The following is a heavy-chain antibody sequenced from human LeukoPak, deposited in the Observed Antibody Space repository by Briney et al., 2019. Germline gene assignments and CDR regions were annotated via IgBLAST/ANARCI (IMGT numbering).Heavy chain of an antibody. V-gene: IGHV4-39*01. CDR2: IYCSGST. CDR3: ARDYGDYVDYYGMDV. Sequence: SETLSLTCTVSGGSISSSSYYWGWIRQPPGKGLEWIGSIYCSGSTYYNPSLKSRVTISVDTSKNQFSLKLSSVTAADTAVYYCARDYGDYVDYYGMDVWGQGTTVTVSS. D-gene: IGHD4-17*01. J-gene: IGHJ6*02. CDR1: GGSISSSSYY.